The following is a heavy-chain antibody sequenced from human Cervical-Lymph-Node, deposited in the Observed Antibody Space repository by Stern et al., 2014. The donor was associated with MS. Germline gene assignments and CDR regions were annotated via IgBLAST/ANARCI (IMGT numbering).Heavy chain of an antibody. CDR3: ARAAGILDF. CDR2: ISAYNGNT. Sequence: VQLVQSGNEVKKPGASVKVSCEASGYTFTSYGISWVRQAPGQGLEWMGWISAYNGNTNYEQKFQDRVTMTTDTSTSTVYMELRKLRSDDAALYYCARAAGILDFWGQGTLVTVSS. CDR1: GYTFTSYG. D-gene: IGHD1-1*01. V-gene: IGHV1-18*01. J-gene: IGHJ4*02.